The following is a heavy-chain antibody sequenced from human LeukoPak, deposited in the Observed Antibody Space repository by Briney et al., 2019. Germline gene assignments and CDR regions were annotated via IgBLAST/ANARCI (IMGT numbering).Heavy chain of an antibody. CDR3: AKDVSRQRSGWCDY. CDR2: ISYDGSNK. Sequence: GGSLRLSCAASGFTFSCYGMHWVRQAPGKGLEWVAVISYDGSNKYYADSVKGRFTISRDNSKNTLYLQMNSLRAEDTAVYYCAKDVSRQRSGWCDYWGQGTLVTVSS. V-gene: IGHV3-30*18. J-gene: IGHJ4*02. D-gene: IGHD6-19*01. CDR1: GFTFSCYG.